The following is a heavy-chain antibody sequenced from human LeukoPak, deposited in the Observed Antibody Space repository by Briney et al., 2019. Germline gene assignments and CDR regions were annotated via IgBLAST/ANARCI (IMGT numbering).Heavy chain of an antibody. CDR1: GYTFTGYY. Sequence: GASVKVSCKASGYTFTGYYMHWVRQAPGQGLEWMGWINPNSGGTNYAQKFQGRVTVTRDTSISTAYMDLSRLRSDDTAVYYCARAFYRNGWYYFGYWGQGTLVTVSS. D-gene: IGHD6-19*01. CDR2: INPNSGGT. V-gene: IGHV1-2*02. CDR3: ARAFYRNGWYYFGY. J-gene: IGHJ4*02.